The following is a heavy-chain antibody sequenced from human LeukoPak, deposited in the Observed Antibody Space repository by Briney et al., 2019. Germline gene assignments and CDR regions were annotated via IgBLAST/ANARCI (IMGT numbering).Heavy chain of an antibody. J-gene: IGHJ4*02. V-gene: IGHV1-46*01. CDR2: INPSGGST. D-gene: IGHD3-10*01. Sequence: ASVKGSCKASGYTFTRYYMHWVRQAPGQGLEWMGIINPSGGSTSYAQKFQGRVTMTRDTSTSTVYMELSGLRSEGTAVYYCARDYYYGSGSYYPGNYFDYWGQGTLVTVSS. CDR3: ARDYYYGSGSYYPGNYFDY. CDR1: GYTFTRYY.